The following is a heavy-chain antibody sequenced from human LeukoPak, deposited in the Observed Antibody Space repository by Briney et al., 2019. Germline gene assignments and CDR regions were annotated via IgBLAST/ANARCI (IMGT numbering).Heavy chain of an antibody. Sequence: GRSLRLSCAASGFTFVDYAMHWVRQAPGKGLEWVSGISWNSGSIGYADSVKGRFTISRDNAKNSLYLQMNSLRAEDTALYYCAKDTYSSSLTGFDYWGQGTLVTVSS. V-gene: IGHV3-9*01. CDR2: ISWNSGSI. J-gene: IGHJ4*02. D-gene: IGHD6-6*01. CDR1: GFTFVDYA. CDR3: AKDTYSSSLTGFDY.